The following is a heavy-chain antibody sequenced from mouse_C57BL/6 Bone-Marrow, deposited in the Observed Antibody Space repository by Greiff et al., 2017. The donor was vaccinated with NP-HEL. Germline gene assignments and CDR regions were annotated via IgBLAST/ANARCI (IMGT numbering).Heavy chain of an antibody. D-gene: IGHD1-1*01. CDR1: GYAFTNYL. J-gene: IGHJ2*01. CDR2: INPGSGGT. V-gene: IGHV1-54*01. Sequence: VQLQQSGAELVRPGTSVKVSCKASGYAFTNYLIEWVKQRPGQGLEWIGVINPGSGGTNYNEKFKGKATLTADKSSSTAYVQLSSLTSEDSAVYFCARSGAVVFDYWGQGTTLTVSS. CDR3: ARSGAVVFDY.